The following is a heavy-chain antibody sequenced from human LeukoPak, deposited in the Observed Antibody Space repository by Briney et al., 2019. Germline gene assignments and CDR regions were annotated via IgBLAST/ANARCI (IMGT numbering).Heavy chain of an antibody. D-gene: IGHD1-1*01. CDR1: GFTFSSYG. CDR3: ANRHPNWNYVHY. J-gene: IGHJ4*02. CDR2: ISYDGSNK. Sequence: GGSLRLLCAASGFTFSSYGMHWVRQAPGKGLEWVAVISYDGSNKYYADSVKGRFTISRDNSKSTLYLQMNSLRAEDTAVYYCANRHPNWNYVHYWGQGTLVTVSS. V-gene: IGHV3-30*18.